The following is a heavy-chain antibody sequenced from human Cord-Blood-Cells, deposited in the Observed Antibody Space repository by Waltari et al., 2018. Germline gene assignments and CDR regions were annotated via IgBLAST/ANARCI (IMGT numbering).Heavy chain of an antibody. J-gene: IGHJ2*01. D-gene: IGHD7-27*01. CDR3: ARDSPLTGDWYFDL. Sequence: QVQLVESGGGVVQPGRSLRLSCAASGFTFSSYGMHWVRQAPGKGLEWVAVIWYDGSNKYYVDSVKGRFTISRDNSKNTLYLQMNSLRAEDTAVYYCARDSPLTGDWYFDLWGRGTLVTVSS. V-gene: IGHV3-33*01. CDR2: IWYDGSNK. CDR1: GFTFSSYG.